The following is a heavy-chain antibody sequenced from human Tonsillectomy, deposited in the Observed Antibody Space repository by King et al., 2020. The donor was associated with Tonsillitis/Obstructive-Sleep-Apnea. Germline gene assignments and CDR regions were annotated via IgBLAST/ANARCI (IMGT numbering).Heavy chain of an antibody. CDR3: ARLTRTTETTLRWVLDY. J-gene: IGHJ4*02. CDR1: GYSFTIYW. Sequence: EVQLVESGAEVKKPGESLRISCEGSGYSFTIYWITWVRQMPGKGLEWMGRIDPSDSYSNYSPSFQGHVTMSADKSTSTAYLQWSSLKASDTAMYYCARLTRTTETTLRWVLDYWGQGTLVTVSS. CDR2: IDPSDSYS. D-gene: IGHD1-1*01. V-gene: IGHV5-10-1*01.